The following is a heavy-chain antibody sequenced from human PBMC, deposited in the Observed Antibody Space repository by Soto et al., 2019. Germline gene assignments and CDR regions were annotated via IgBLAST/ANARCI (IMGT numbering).Heavy chain of an antibody. V-gene: IGHV3-23*01. D-gene: IGHD6-13*01. CDR1: GFDFRAYA. J-gene: IGHJ4*02. CDR2: ITGRGDTA. Sequence: EVQLLESGGDLVHLGGSLRLSCAASGFDFRAYAMGWVRQAPGRGPEWVASITGRGDTADYSDFVKGRFTISRDNSKTTVYLQMNDLRAEDTAIYYCAKDLGAAGAFDSWGQGTLVTVSS. CDR3: AKDLGAAGAFDS.